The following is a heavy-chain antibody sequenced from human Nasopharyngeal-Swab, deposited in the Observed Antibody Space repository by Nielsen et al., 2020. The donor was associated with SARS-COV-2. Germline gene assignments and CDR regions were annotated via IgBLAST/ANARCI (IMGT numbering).Heavy chain of an antibody. J-gene: IGHJ6*02. CDR2: INTNTGNP. CDR3: ARDHRTTIFGVVIIQGYYGMDV. Sequence: WVRQAPGQGLEWMGWINTNTGNPTYAQGFTGRFVFSLDTSVSTAYLHISSLKAEDTAVYYCARDHRTTIFGVVIIQGYYGMDVWGQGTTVTVSS. D-gene: IGHD3-3*01. V-gene: IGHV7-4-1*02.